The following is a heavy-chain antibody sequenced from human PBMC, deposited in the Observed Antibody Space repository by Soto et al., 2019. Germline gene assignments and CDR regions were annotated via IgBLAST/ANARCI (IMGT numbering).Heavy chain of an antibody. CDR2: IIPIFGTA. D-gene: IGHD3-22*01. V-gene: IGHV1-69*01. CDR3: AREDYYDSSGYYYYYGMDV. CDR1: GGTFSSYA. Sequence: QVPLVQSGAEVKKPGSSVKVSCKASGGTFSSYAISWVRQAPGQGLEWMGGIIPIFGTANYAQKFQGRVTITADESTSTAYMELSSLRSEDTAVYYCAREDYYDSSGYYYYYGMDVWGQGTTVTVSS. J-gene: IGHJ6*02.